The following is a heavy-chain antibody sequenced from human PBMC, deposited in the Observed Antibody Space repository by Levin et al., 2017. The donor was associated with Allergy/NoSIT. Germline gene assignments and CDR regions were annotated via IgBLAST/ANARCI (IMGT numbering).Heavy chain of an antibody. CDR2: ISSSSSTI. CDR3: ARDPFPRKYCSGGSCYGVLAYYYYYMDV. V-gene: IGHV3-48*01. D-gene: IGHD2-15*01. CDR1: GFTFSSYS. J-gene: IGHJ6*03. Sequence: GGSLRLSCAASGFTFSSYSMNWVRQAPGKGLEWVSYISSSSSTIYYADSVKGRFTISRDNAKNSLYLQMNSLRAEDTAVYYCARDPFPRKYCSGGSCYGVLAYYYYYMDVWGKGTTVTVSS.